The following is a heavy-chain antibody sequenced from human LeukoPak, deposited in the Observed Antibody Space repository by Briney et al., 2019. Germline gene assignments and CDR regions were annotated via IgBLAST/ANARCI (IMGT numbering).Heavy chain of an antibody. CDR3: ARGYYDSSGYYRDAFDI. J-gene: IGHJ3*02. D-gene: IGHD3-22*01. CDR2: IYTSGST. Sequence: SETLSLTCTVSGGSISSYYWSWIRQPAGKGLEWIGRIYTSGSTNYNPSLKRRVTMSVDTSKNQFSLKLSSVTAADTAVYYCARGYYDSSGYYRDAFDIWGQGTMVTVSS. V-gene: IGHV4-4*07. CDR1: GGSISSYY.